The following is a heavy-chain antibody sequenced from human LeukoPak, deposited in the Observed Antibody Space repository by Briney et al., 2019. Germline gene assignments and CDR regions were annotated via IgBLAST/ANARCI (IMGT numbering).Heavy chain of an antibody. D-gene: IGHD5-24*01. CDR2: FHTSGNT. J-gene: IGHJ3*02. CDR1: GTSITPYS. CDR3: ARHRAEMATITHDTFDM. V-gene: IGHV4-4*09. Sequence: PSETLSLTCSVSGTSITPYSWSWIRQPPGRGLEWIGYFHTSGNTHQNPSLKSRVTMSIDASKNQFSLRLSSMTAADTAVYYCARHRAEMATITHDTFDMWGQGTMVTVSS.